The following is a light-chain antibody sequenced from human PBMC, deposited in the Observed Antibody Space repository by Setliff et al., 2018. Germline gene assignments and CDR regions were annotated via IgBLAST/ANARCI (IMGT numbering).Light chain of an antibody. V-gene: IGLV2-14*01. CDR3: SSYTSSSPYV. Sequence: QSVLAQPASVSGSPGQSITISCTGTSSDVGGYNYVSWYQQHPGKPPKLMIYDVSKRPSGVSNRFSGSKSGNTASLTISGLQAEDEADYYCSSYTSSSPYVFGTGTKVTVL. J-gene: IGLJ1*01. CDR2: DVS. CDR1: SSDVGGYNY.